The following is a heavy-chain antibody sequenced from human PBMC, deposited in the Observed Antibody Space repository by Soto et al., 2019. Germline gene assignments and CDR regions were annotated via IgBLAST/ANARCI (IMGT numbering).Heavy chain of an antibody. CDR3: ARDPYYYGSGSYQYYFDY. CDR1: GFTFSDYY. Sequence: GGSLRLSCAASGFTFSDYYMSWIRQAPGKGLEWVSYISSSGSTIYYADSVKGRFTISRDNAKNSLYLQMNSLRAEDTAVYYCARDPYYYGSGSYQYYFDYWGQGTPVTVSS. CDR2: ISSSGSTI. V-gene: IGHV3-11*01. J-gene: IGHJ4*02. D-gene: IGHD3-10*01.